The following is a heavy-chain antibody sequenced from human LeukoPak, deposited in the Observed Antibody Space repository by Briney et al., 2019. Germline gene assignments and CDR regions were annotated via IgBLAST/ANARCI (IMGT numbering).Heavy chain of an antibody. D-gene: IGHD1-7*01. V-gene: IGHV4-59*01. J-gene: IGHJ3*02. Sequence: SETLSLTCTVSGGSLSSYYWSWLRQPPGKEREWIGSIYYSGSTNYNPSLKSRVTISVDTSKNQFSLKLSSVTAADTAVYYCAREEITGTTRAFDIWGQGTMVTVSS. CDR2: IYYSGST. CDR1: GGSLSSYY. CDR3: AREEITGTTRAFDI.